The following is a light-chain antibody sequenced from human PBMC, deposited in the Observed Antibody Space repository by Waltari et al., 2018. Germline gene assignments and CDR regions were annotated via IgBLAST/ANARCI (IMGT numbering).Light chain of an antibody. CDR2: AAS. CDR1: QMIRNY. V-gene: IGKV1-39*01. CDR3: QQSYGART. Sequence: DIQMTQSPSSRSASVGDRVTITCRASQMIRNYLNWYQKKPGKAPKLLIYAASSLQSGVPSRFSGSGSGTDFTLTINSLQPEDFATYFCQQSYGARTFGQGTKVEIK. J-gene: IGKJ1*01.